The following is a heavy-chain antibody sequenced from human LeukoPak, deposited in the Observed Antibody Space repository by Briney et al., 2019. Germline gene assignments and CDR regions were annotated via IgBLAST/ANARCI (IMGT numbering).Heavy chain of an antibody. D-gene: IGHD4-23*01. CDR1: GGSFSGYY. J-gene: IGHJ3*02. CDR3: ARAAGGNYAFDI. V-gene: IGHV4-34*01. Sequence: SETLSLTCAAYGGSFSGYYWSWIRQPPGKGLEWIGEINHSGSTNYNPSLKSRVTISVDTSKNQFSLKLSSVTAADTAVYYCARAAGGNYAFDIWGQGTMVTVSS. CDR2: INHSGST.